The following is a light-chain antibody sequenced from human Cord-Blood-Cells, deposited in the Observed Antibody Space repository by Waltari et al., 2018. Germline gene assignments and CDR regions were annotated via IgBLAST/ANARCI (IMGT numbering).Light chain of an antibody. J-gene: IGLJ1*01. CDR3: SSYTSSSTLV. V-gene: IGLV2-14*01. CDR1: SSDVGGYNY. CDR2: EVS. Sequence: QSALTQPASVSGSPGQSITISCTGTSSDVGGYNYVSWYQQHPGKAPKLMIYEVSNRPSGGSNRFSGSKSGNTASLTISGLQAEDEADYYCSSYTSSSTLVFGTGTKVTV.